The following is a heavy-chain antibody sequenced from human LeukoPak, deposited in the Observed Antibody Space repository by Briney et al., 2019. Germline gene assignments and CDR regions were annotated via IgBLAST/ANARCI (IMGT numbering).Heavy chain of an antibody. CDR3: ARAAESYYFDY. CDR2: INPSGGST. J-gene: IGHJ4*02. CDR1: GYTFTSYY. D-gene: IGHD1-26*01. V-gene: IGHV1-46*01. Sequence: GASVKVSCKASGYTFTSYYMHWVRQAPGQGLEWMGIINPSGGSTSYAQKFQGRVTMTRDTSTSTVYMELSSLRSGDTAVYYCARAAESYYFDYWGQGTLVTVSS.